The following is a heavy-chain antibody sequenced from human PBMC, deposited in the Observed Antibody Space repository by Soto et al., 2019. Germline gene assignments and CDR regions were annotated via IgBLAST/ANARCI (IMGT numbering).Heavy chain of an antibody. D-gene: IGHD3-16*01. Sequence: SGPTLVNPTQTLALTCTFSGFSLSTGGVGVGWIRQPPGKALEWLALIYWNDDKRYRPSLKSRLTITKDTSKNQVVLTMTNMDPVDTATYYCAHIISFGGVPVTPFDYWGQGTLVTVSS. CDR3: AHIISFGGVPVTPFDY. V-gene: IGHV2-5*01. J-gene: IGHJ4*02. CDR1: GFSLSTGGVG. CDR2: IYWNDDK.